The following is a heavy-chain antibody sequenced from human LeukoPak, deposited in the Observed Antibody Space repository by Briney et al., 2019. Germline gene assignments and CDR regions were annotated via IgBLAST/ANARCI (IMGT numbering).Heavy chain of an antibody. Sequence: GSSVKVSCKASGGTFSSYAISWVRQAPGQGLEWMGGIIPIFGTANYAQKFQGRVTITADESAGTAYMELSSLRSEDTAVYYCARVEGHYDILTGYQGKYYFDYWGQGTLVTVSS. D-gene: IGHD3-9*01. CDR2: IIPIFGTA. CDR1: GGTFSSYA. V-gene: IGHV1-69*01. J-gene: IGHJ4*02. CDR3: ARVEGHYDILTGYQGKYYFDY.